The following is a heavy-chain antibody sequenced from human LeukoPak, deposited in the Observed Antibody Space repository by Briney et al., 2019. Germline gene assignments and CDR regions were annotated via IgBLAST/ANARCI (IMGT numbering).Heavy chain of an antibody. V-gene: IGHV4-34*01. CDR1: GGSFSGYY. D-gene: IGHD6-19*01. CDR2: INHSGST. J-gene: IGHJ4*02. Sequence: SETLSLTCAVYGGSFSGYYWSWIRQPPGKGLEWIGEINHSGSTNYNPSLKGRVTISVDTSKNQFSLKLSSVTAADTAVYYCAREGSGWNNNNYYFDYWGQGTLVTVSS. CDR3: AREGSGWNNNNYYFDY.